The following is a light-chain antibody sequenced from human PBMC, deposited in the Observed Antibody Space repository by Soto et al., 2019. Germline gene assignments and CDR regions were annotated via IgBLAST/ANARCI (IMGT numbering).Light chain of an antibody. V-gene: IGKV3-15*01. Sequence: EIVMTQSPATLSVSPGERATLSCRASQSVSSDLAWYHQKPGQAPRLLIYGASTRATGIPARFSGSGSGTEFTLTINSLQPEDFAVYYCQQYNNWPRTFGQGTKVDI. J-gene: IGKJ1*01. CDR1: QSVSSD. CDR2: GAS. CDR3: QQYNNWPRT.